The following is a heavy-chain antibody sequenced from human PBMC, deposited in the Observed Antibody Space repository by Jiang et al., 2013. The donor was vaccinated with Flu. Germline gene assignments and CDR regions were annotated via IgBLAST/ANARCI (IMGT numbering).Heavy chain of an antibody. CDR3: ARHGYYDSSGYYSMYYFDY. V-gene: IGHV4-59*08. CDR2: IYYSGST. Sequence: SGPGLVKPSETLSLTCTVSGGSISSYYWSWIRQPPGKGLEWIGYIYYSGSTNYNPSLKSRVTISVDTSKNQFSLKLSSVTAADTAVYYCARHGYYDSSGYYSMYYFDYWGQGTLVTVSS. J-gene: IGHJ4*02. D-gene: IGHD3-22*01. CDR1: GGSISSYY.